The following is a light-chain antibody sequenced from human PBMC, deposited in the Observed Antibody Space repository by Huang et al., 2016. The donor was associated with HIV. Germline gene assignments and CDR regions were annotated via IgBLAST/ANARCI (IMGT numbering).Light chain of an antibody. Sequence: RVTITCRASQGAGNSLAWYQLKPGKVPKLLIYAASTFRSGVPSRFSGSGSGTEFTLTISGLQPEDVATYYCQKYNSAPYTFGQGTRLDIK. CDR1: QGAGNS. J-gene: IGKJ2*01. V-gene: IGKV1-27*01. CDR3: QKYNSAPYT. CDR2: AAS.